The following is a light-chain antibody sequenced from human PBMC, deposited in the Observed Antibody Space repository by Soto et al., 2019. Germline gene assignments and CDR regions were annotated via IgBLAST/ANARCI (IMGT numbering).Light chain of an antibody. Sequence: DIQLTQSPSSLSASVGDSVTITFRASQSISSWLAWYQQKPGKAPKLLIYDASSLESGVPSRFSGSGSGTEFTLTISSLQPDDFATYYCQQYNTYSTFGQGTKVDI. CDR1: QSISSW. CDR3: QQYNTYST. V-gene: IGKV1-5*01. CDR2: DAS. J-gene: IGKJ1*01.